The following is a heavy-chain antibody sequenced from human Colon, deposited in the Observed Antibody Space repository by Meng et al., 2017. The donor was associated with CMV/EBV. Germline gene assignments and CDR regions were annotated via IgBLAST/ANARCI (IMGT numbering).Heavy chain of an antibody. CDR1: GFTFSSYA. CDR2: ISYDGSNK. V-gene: IGHV3-30-3*01. J-gene: IGHJ6*02. D-gene: IGHD3-10*01. CDR3: ASGGGSGSYFAYGMDV. Sequence: GESLKISCAASGFTFSSYAMHWVRQAPGKGLEWVAVISYDGSNKYYADSVKGRFTISRDNAKNSLYLQMNSLRAEDTAVYYCASGGGSGSYFAYGMDVWGQGTTVTVSS.